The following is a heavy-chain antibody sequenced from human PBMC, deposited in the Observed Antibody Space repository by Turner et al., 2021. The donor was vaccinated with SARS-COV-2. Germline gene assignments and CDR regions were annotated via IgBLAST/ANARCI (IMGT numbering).Heavy chain of an antibody. D-gene: IGHD5-18*01. CDR2: MNIKSGNT. J-gene: IGHJ6*02. CDR1: GYTFTSYD. CDR3: ARGGDTAMVLYLGDYYGMDV. V-gene: IGHV1-8*01. Sequence: QVQLVQSGAEVKKPGASVKVSCKASGYTFTSYDINWVRQATGQGLEWMGWMNIKSGNTGYAQKFQGRVTMTRNTSISTAYMELSSLRSEDTAVYYCARGGDTAMVLYLGDYYGMDVWGQGTTVTVSS.